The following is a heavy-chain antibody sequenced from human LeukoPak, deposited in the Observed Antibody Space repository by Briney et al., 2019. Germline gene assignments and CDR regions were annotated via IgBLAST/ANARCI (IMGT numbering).Heavy chain of an antibody. CDR2: ILADGYTT. V-gene: IGHV3-23*01. D-gene: IGHD4/OR15-4a*01. Sequence: SGGSLRLSCAASGFSLTSFAMAWVRQSPGKRLEWVSGILADGYTTYYADSVKGRFTISRDISKNTMYLQMNSLTADDTATYFCAKDLNYGDGRREYDPWGQGTLVTVA. CDR3: AKDLNYGDGRREYDP. CDR1: GFSLTSFA. J-gene: IGHJ5*02.